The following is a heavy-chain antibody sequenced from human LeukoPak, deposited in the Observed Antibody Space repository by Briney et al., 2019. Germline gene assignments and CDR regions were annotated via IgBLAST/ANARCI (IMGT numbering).Heavy chain of an antibody. D-gene: IGHD2-2*01. V-gene: IGHV5-51*01. CDR3: ARHGHSRGYCSSTSCSDPTKYYYYGMDV. Sequence: GESLKISCKGSGYSFTSYWIGWVRQMPGKGLEWMGIIYPGDSDTRYSPSFQGQVTISADKSLSTAYLQWSSLKASDTAMYYCARHGHSRGYCSSTSCSDPTKYYYYGMDVWGQGTTVTVSS. J-gene: IGHJ6*02. CDR2: IYPGDSDT. CDR1: GYSFTSYW.